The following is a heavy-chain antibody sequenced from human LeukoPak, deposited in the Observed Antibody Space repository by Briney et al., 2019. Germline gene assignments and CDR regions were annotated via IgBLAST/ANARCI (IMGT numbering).Heavy chain of an antibody. J-gene: IGHJ5*02. CDR1: GDSINAYY. D-gene: IGHD5-24*01. V-gene: IGHV4-59*08. Sequence: PSETLSLTCTVSGDSINAYYWGWIRQPPGKGLEWIGCIYFSGTTKYNPSLESRVTISVDTSKNQFSLKLSSVTAADTAVYYSARRGAEGGNNGRSNWFGPWGQGILVTVSS. CDR3: ARRGAEGGNNGRSNWFGP. CDR2: IYFSGTT.